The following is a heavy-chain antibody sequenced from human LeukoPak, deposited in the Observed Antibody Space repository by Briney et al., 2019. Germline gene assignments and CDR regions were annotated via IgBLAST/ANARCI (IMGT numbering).Heavy chain of an antibody. CDR1: GYSFTSYW. V-gene: IGHV5-51*01. J-gene: IGHJ6*03. CDR3: ARLTLGTYYDFWSGPMDV. Sequence: GGSLRLSRKGSGYSFTSYWIGWVRQMPGKGLEWMGIIYPGDSDTRYSPSFQGQVTISADKSISTAYLQWSSLRASDTAMYYCARLTLGTYYDFWSGPMDVWGKGTTVTVSS. CDR2: IYPGDSDT. D-gene: IGHD3-3*01.